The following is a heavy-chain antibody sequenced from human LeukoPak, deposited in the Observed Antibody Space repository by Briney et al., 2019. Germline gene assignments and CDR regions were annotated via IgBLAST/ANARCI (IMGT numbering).Heavy chain of an antibody. V-gene: IGHV4-39*01. CDR3: ASRYCSGGSCPFDY. CDR1: GGSISSSSYY. CDR2: IYYSGST. J-gene: IGHJ4*02. D-gene: IGHD2-15*01. Sequence: SETLSLTCTVSGGSISSSSYYCGWIRQPPGKGLEWIGSIYYSGSTYYNPSLKSRVTISVDTSKNQFSLKLSSVTAADTAVYYCASRYCSGGSCPFDYWGQGTLVTVSS.